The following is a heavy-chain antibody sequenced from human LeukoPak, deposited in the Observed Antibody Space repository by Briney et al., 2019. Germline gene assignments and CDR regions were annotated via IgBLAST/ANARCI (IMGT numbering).Heavy chain of an antibody. J-gene: IGHJ4*02. D-gene: IGHD6-13*01. V-gene: IGHV4-4*07. Sequence: SETLSLTCTVSGVSISSYYWSWIRQPAGKGLEWIGRIHTSGNTNYNPPLKSRVTMSVDTSKNQFSLKLSSVTAADTAVYYCARDRYVYSASWYYFDYWGQGTLVSVSS. CDR3: ARDRYVYSASWYYFDY. CDR2: IHTSGNT. CDR1: GVSISSYY.